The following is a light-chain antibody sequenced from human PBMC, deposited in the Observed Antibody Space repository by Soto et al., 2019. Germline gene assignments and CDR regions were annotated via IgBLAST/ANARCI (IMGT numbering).Light chain of an antibody. CDR2: GAS. V-gene: IGKV3D-20*02. Sequence: PGERVTLSCRASQSVSSTYLTWFQQKPGQAPRLLIYGASTRATGVPARFSGSGSQTDFTLTISRLEPEDFAVYYCQQRRSWQVTFGQGTRLEIK. CDR1: QSVSSTY. J-gene: IGKJ5*01. CDR3: QQRRSWQVT.